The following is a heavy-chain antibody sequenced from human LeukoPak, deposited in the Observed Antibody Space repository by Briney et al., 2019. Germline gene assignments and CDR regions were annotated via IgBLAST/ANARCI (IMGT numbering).Heavy chain of an antibody. D-gene: IGHD5-12*01. CDR2: INPNSGGT. J-gene: IGHJ4*02. V-gene: IGHV1-2*02. CDR3: ARRHGGYDSSLDY. CDR1: GYTFTGYY. Sequence: ASVKVSCKASGYTFTGYYMHWVRQAPGQGLEWMGWINPNSGGTNYAQKFQGRVTMTRDTSISTAYMELSRLRSDDTAVYHCARRHGGYDSSLDYWGQGTLVTVSS.